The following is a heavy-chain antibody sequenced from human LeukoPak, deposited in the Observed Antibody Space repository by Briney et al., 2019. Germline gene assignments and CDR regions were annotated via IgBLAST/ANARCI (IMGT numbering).Heavy chain of an antibody. D-gene: IGHD1-14*01. CDR3: ARDWSGGDFFDY. Sequence: PGGSLRLSCAASGFTFNTYAMSWVRQAPGKGLEWVSSISASGAGTYYADSVKGRFTISRDNSAHTLYLQMSSLRAEDTAVYYCARDWSGGDFFDYWGQGTLVTVSS. CDR2: ISASGAGT. J-gene: IGHJ4*02. V-gene: IGHV3-23*01. CDR1: GFTFNTYA.